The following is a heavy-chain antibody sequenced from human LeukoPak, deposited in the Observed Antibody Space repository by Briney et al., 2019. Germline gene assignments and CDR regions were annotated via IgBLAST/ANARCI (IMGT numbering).Heavy chain of an antibody. J-gene: IGHJ6*02. V-gene: IGHV4-59*01. CDR3: ARSQIAAAGTPYYYYGMDV. Sequence: SETLSFTCTVSGGSISSYYWSWIRQPPGKGLEWIGYIYYSGSTNYNPSLKSRVTISVDTSKNQFSLKLSSVTAADTAVYYCARSQIAAAGTPYYYYGMDVWGQGTTVTVSS. CDR1: GGSISSYY. CDR2: IYYSGST. D-gene: IGHD6-13*01.